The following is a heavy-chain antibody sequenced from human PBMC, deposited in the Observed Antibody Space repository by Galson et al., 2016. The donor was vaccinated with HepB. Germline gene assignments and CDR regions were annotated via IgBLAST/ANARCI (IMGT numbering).Heavy chain of an antibody. D-gene: IGHD3-10*01. CDR2: INPSSGST. V-gene: IGHV1-46*01. Sequence: SVKVSCKASGYTFTSYYMHWVRQAPGQGLEWMGVINPSSGSTNYAQKFQGRVTMTRDTSTTTIYMVLSSLRSEDTAVYFCARGPHIGEFGDWGQGTMVTVSS. CDR1: GYTFTSYY. CDR3: ARGPHIGEFGD. J-gene: IGHJ4*02.